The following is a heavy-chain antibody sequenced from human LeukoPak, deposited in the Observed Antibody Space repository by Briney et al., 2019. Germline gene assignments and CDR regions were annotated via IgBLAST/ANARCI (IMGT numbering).Heavy chain of an antibody. Sequence: SETLSLTCAVYGGSFSGYYWSWIRQPPGKGLEWIGEISHSGSTNYTPSLKSRVTISVDTSKNQFSLKLSSVTAADTAVYYCARLWGQQLVVDYWGQGTLVTVSS. J-gene: IGHJ4*02. D-gene: IGHD6-13*01. V-gene: IGHV4-34*01. CDR1: GGSFSGYY. CDR2: ISHSGST. CDR3: ARLWGQQLVVDY.